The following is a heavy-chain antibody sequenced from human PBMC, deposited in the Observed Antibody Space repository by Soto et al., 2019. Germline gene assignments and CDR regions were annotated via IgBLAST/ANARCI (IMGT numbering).Heavy chain of an antibody. CDR2: IYDSGST. V-gene: IGHV4-59*01. CDR3: AAAPRY. Sequence: SETLSLTCTVXGGSISNYYWSWVRQPPGKGLEWIGYIYDSGSTNYNPSLKSRVTISVDTSKNQFSLRLTSVTAADTAVYYCAAAPRYWGQVTLVTVSS. CDR1: GGSISNYY. D-gene: IGHD2-15*01. J-gene: IGHJ4*02.